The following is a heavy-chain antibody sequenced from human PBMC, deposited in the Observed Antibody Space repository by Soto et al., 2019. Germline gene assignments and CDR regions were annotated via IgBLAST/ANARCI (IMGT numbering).Heavy chain of an antibody. CDR3: ASVYDSSGPSYYYGMDV. J-gene: IGHJ6*02. CDR2: IDPSDSYT. D-gene: IGHD3-22*01. Sequence: GESLKIYCKGSGYSFTSYWISWVRQMPGKGLEWMGRIDPSDSYTNYSPSFQGHVTISADKSISTAYLQWSSLKASDTAMYYCASVYDSSGPSYYYGMDVWGQGTTVTVSS. V-gene: IGHV5-10-1*01. CDR1: GYSFTSYW.